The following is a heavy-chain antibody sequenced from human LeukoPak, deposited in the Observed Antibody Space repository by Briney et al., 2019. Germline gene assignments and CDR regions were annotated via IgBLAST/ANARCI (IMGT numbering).Heavy chain of an antibody. CDR1: GFTFSNYA. V-gene: IGHV3-23*01. CDR2: LSGSGGNT. D-gene: IGHD3-16*01. CDR3: ATEKGDSPDY. J-gene: IGHJ4*02. Sequence: GGSLRLSCAASGFTFSNYAMAWVRQAPGKGPEWVSGLSGSGGNTFYAGSVKGRFTISRDNPKNTLYLQMSSLRAEDTAVYYCATEKGDSPDYWGQGTLVTVSS.